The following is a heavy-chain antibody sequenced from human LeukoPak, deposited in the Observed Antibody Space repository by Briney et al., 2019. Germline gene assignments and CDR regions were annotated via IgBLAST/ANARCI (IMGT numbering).Heavy chain of an antibody. CDR1: GFTFSSYS. CDR2: ISSSSSYI. CDR3: ATAVASSSGWYADY. Sequence: PGGSLRLSCAASGFTFSSYSMNWVRQAPGKGLEWVSSISSSSSYIYYADSVKGRFTISRDNAKNSLYLQMNSLRAEDTAVYYCATAVASSSGWYADYWGQGTLVTVSS. V-gene: IGHV3-21*01. J-gene: IGHJ4*02. D-gene: IGHD6-19*01.